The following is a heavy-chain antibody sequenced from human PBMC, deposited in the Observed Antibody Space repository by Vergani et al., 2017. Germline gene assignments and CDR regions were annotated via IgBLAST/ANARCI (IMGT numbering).Heavy chain of an antibody. CDR1: GYTFTSSD. CDR2: MNADSGNT. V-gene: IGHV1-8*01. Sequence: QVPLVQSGAEVKKPGASVKVSCKSSGYTFTSSDINWVRQATGQGLEWMGWMNADSGNTDYAQKFQGRVTFTWNTPISTAYMELSSLRTEVTAVYYCASGRGFDIWGQGTVVAVSS. CDR3: ASGRGFDI. J-gene: IGHJ3*02.